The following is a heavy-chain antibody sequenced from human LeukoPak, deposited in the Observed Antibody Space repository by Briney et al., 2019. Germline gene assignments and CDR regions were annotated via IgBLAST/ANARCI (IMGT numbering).Heavy chain of an antibody. CDR1: GGSISSSNW. CDR2: INHSGST. V-gene: IGHV4-4*02. Sequence: SETLSLTCAVSGGSISSSNWWSWVRQPPGKGLEWIGEINHSGSTNYNPSLKSRVTISVDTSKNQFSLKLSSVTAADTAVYYCARIVGATRWFDPWGQGTLVTVSS. CDR3: ARIVGATRWFDP. D-gene: IGHD1-26*01. J-gene: IGHJ5*02.